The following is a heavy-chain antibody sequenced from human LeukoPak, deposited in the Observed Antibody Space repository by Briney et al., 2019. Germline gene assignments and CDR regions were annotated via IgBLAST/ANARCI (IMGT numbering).Heavy chain of an antibody. V-gene: IGHV4-59*01. CDR1: GGSISSSY. J-gene: IGHJ4*02. Sequence: PSATLSLTCSVSGGSISSSYWSWIRQPPGKGLEWIGYIYYSGSTNYNPSLKSRVTISVDTSKNQFSLKLSSVTAADTAVYYCARIFTDSSDYYSEYWGQGALVTVSS. CDR2: IYYSGST. CDR3: ARIFTDSSDYYSEY. D-gene: IGHD3-22*01.